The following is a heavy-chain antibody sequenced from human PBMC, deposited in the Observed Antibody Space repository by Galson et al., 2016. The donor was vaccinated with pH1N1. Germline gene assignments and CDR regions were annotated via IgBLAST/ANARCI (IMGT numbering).Heavy chain of an antibody. Sequence: SLRLSCAPSGFILSNYYLSWIRQAPGKGLEWVSYISHGGDVMKYAGSVRGRFTISRDTAKNSVYLQMNRLRDEDTAVYYCARDYVADAAAVLDYWGQGTLVTVSS. CDR2: ISHGGDVM. CDR3: ARDYVADAAAVLDY. D-gene: IGHD3-10*02. J-gene: IGHJ4*02. CDR1: GFILSNYY. V-gene: IGHV3-11*04.